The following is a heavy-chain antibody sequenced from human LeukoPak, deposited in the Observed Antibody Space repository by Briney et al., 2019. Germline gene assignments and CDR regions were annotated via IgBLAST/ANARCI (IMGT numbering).Heavy chain of an antibody. CDR2: ISSSSSYI. D-gene: IGHD3-10*01. V-gene: IGHV3-21*01. CDR3: ARATMVRGYYYGMDV. J-gene: IGHJ6*02. CDR1: GFTFSSYS. Sequence: PGGSLRLSCAASGFTFSSYSMNWVRQAPGKGLEWVSSISSSSSYIYYADSVKGRFTISRDNAKSSLYLQMNSLRAEDTAVYYCARATMVRGYYYGMDVWGQGTTVTVSS.